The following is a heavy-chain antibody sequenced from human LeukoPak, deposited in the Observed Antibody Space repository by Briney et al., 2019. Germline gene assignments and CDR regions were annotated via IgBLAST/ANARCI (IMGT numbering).Heavy chain of an antibody. J-gene: IGHJ5*02. V-gene: IGHV4-30-2*01. CDR2: IYHSGST. CDR3: ARGVAAAGMRGDWFDP. Sequence: SETLSLTCAVSGGSISSGGYSWSWIRQPPGKGLEWIGYIYHSGSTYYNPSLKSRVTISVDRSKNQFSLKLSSVTAADTAVYYCARGVAAAGMRGDWFDPWGQGTLVTVSS. D-gene: IGHD6-13*01. CDR1: GGSISSGGYS.